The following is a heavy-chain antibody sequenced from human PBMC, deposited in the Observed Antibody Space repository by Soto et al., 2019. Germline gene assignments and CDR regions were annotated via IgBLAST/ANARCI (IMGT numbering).Heavy chain of an antibody. Sequence: QLHLQESGPGLVKPSETLSLTCGVSGASISNSDYYWVWICQPPGQGLEWIATVHFRGKTYYNVSLKTRLTISLDPSKNLFSLRLTSLTAADTAVYYCATEAAHHDAFDVWGRGTRVTVSS. V-gene: IGHV4-39*02. J-gene: IGHJ3*01. CDR3: ATEAAHHDAFDV. CDR2: VHFRGKT. CDR1: GASISNSDYY. D-gene: IGHD2-15*01.